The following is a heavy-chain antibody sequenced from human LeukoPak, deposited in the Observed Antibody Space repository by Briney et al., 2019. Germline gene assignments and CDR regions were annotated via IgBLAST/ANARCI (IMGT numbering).Heavy chain of an antibody. D-gene: IGHD3-22*01. CDR3: ARDFWNFDDSRGYYRDFDS. CDR1: TSY. J-gene: IGHJ5*01. V-gene: IGHV1-18*01. CDR2: IGSYAGDT. Sequence: ASVKVSCKATSYISWVRQPLGQGLEWMGWIGSYAGDTYYAQKFQGRVTVTTDTSSSTAYMELRSLRSDDTSVYYCARDFWNFDDSRGYYRDFDSWGQGTLGTVSS.